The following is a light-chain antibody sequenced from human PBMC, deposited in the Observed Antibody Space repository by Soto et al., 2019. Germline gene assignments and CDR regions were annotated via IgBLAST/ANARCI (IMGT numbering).Light chain of an antibody. CDR2: AAS. J-gene: IGKJ1*01. Sequence: DIQMTQSPSSLSASVRDRVTITCRASQGISNYLAWYQQKPGKVPKLLIYAASTLPSGVPSRFSGSGSGTDFTLTISSLQPEDVATYYGQKYDSAPWTFGQGTKVEIK. CDR3: QKYDSAPWT. CDR1: QGISNY. V-gene: IGKV1-27*01.